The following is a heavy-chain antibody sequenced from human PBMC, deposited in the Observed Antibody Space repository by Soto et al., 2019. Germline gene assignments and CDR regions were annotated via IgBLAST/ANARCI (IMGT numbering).Heavy chain of an antibody. D-gene: IGHD1-20*01. CDR2: ISNDGSYK. CDR1: GFIFSSYG. J-gene: IGHJ4*02. CDR3: AQGINWNHRYYFAY. V-gene: IGHV3-30*18. Sequence: QVQLVESGGGVVQPGRSLRLSCAASGFIFSSYGMHWVRQAPGKGLEWVAIISNDGSYKNYADSVEGRLSISRDNSKNTLYLQMNSLRVEDTGVYYCAQGINWNHRYYFAYWGQGTLVTVSS.